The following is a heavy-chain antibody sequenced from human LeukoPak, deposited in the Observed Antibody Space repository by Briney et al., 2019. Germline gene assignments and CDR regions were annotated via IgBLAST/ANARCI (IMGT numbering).Heavy chain of an antibody. J-gene: IGHJ4*02. Sequence: GGSLRLSCAASGFTFSSYAMSWVRQASGKGLEWVSAISGSGGSTYYADSVKGRFTISRDNSKNTLYLQMNSLRAEDTAVYYCAKDTRDTMIVAWVDYWGQGTLVTVSS. D-gene: IGHD3-22*01. CDR1: GFTFSSYA. CDR3: AKDTRDTMIVAWVDY. CDR2: ISGSGGST. V-gene: IGHV3-23*01.